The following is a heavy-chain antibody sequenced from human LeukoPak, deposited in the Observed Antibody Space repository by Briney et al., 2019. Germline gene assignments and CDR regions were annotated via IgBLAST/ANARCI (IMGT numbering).Heavy chain of an antibody. CDR3: ARDGFLTDY. D-gene: IGHD2/OR15-2a*01. Sequence: SETLSLTCTVSGYSISSGYYWGWIRQPPGKGLEWIGSIYHSGSTYYNPSLKSRVTISVDTSKNQFSLKLSSVTAADTAVYYCARDGFLTDYWGQGTLVTVSS. CDR1: GYSISSGYY. J-gene: IGHJ4*02. V-gene: IGHV4-38-2*02. CDR2: IYHSGST.